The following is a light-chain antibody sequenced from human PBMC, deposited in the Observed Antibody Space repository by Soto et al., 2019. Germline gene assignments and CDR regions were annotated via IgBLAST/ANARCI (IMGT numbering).Light chain of an antibody. CDR1: PSISSW. Sequence: DIQMTQSPSTLSASVGDRVTITCRASPSISSWLAWYQQKPGKAPKLLIYDASSLESGVPSRFSGSGSGTEFTLTSSSLQPEDFATYYCQQYNSYRYTFGQGTKLEIK. CDR2: DAS. V-gene: IGKV1-5*01. CDR3: QQYNSYRYT. J-gene: IGKJ2*01.